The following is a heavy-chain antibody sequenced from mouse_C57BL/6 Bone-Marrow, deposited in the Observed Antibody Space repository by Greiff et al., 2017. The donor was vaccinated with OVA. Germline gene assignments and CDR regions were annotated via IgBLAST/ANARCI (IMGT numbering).Heavy chain of an antibody. D-gene: IGHD2-4*01. CDR3: ARVYYDYDVWYFDV. J-gene: IGHJ1*03. CDR2: ISDGGSYI. V-gene: IGHV5-4*03. Sequence: EVKLMESGGGLVKPGGSLKLSCAASGFTFSSYAMSWVRQTPEKRLEWVATISDGGSYIYYPDNVKGRITISRDNAKNNLYLQMSHLKSEDTAMYYCARVYYDYDVWYFDVWGTGTTVTVSS. CDR1: GFTFSSYA.